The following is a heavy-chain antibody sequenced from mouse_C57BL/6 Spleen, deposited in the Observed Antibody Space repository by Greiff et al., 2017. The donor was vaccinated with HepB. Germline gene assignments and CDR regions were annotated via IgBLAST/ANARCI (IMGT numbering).Heavy chain of an antibody. V-gene: IGHV5-17*01. CDR3: ARNWEGYFDY. J-gene: IGHJ2*01. Sequence: EVKLVESGGGLVKPGGSLKLSCAASGFTFSDYGMHWVRQAPEKGLEWVAYISSGSSTIYYADTVKGRFTISRDNAKNTLFLQMTSLRSEDTAMYYCARNWEGYFDYWGQGTTLTVSS. D-gene: IGHD4-1*01. CDR1: GFTFSDYG. CDR2: ISSGSSTI.